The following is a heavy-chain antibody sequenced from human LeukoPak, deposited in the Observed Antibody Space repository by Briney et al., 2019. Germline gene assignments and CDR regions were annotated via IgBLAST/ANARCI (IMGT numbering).Heavy chain of an antibody. Sequence: PGGSLRLSCAASGLTSSSHWMHWLRQAPGKGLVWVSRINSAGSSSSYADSVKGRFTISRDNVKNTLYLQMNSLRAEDTAVYYCARGDTLPGGLDPWGQGTLVTVSS. V-gene: IGHV3-74*01. CDR1: GLTSSSHW. CDR2: INSAGSSS. J-gene: IGHJ5*02. D-gene: IGHD1-26*01. CDR3: ARGDTLPGGLDP.